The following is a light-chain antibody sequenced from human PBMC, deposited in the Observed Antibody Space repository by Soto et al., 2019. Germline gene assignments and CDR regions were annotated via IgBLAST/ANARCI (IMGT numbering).Light chain of an antibody. V-gene: IGKV3-20*01. Sequence: VLTQSPGPLSLSPGERAALSCRASQSVSNNYLAWYQQQPGQAPRLLIYGASTRATGIPARCSGSASGTEFTLTISSLQSEDFALYYCQQYGYSPITFGQGTRLEIK. CDR3: QQYGYSPIT. CDR2: GAS. J-gene: IGKJ5*01. CDR1: QSVSNNY.